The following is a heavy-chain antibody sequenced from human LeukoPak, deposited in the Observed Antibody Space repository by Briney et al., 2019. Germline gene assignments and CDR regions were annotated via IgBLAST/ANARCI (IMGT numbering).Heavy chain of an antibody. Sequence: PGGSLRLSCAASGYTFSSYWMHWVRHARGKGLVWVSRINSDRSSTSYADSVKGRFTTSRDNAKNTLYLQMNSLRAEDTAVYYCARDGSSLSGSYGDYWGQGTLVTVSS. V-gene: IGHV3-74*01. CDR2: INSDRSST. CDR3: ARDGSSLSGSYGDY. CDR1: GYTFSSYW. J-gene: IGHJ4*02. D-gene: IGHD1-26*01.